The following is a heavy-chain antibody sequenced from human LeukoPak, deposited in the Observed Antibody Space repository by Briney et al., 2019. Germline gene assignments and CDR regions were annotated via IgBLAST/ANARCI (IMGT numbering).Heavy chain of an antibody. Sequence: SETLSLTCTVSGGSISSRCYYWRWIRQPPGKEPEWVGRIYYSWSTYYNPPLTSQATISVDTPKNRPALQLTSVTARDTAVHYCARFVLRYFDWPKYYFDYWGQGTLVTVSS. D-gene: IGHD3-9*01. CDR2: IYYSWST. V-gene: IGHV4-39*01. CDR1: GGSISSRCYY. J-gene: IGHJ4*02. CDR3: ARFVLRYFDWPKYYFDY.